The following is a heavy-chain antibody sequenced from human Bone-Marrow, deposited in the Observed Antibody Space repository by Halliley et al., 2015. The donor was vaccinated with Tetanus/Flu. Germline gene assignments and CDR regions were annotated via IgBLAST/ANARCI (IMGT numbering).Heavy chain of an antibody. CDR3: ASLVLRTYPLDY. Sequence: TLSLTCTVYGGPIIDYSWSWIRQPPGKGLQWIGYIHHSGSTNYDPSLKSRVTMSVDKSKKYFSLTLRSVTAADTAIYYCASLVLRTYPLDYWGQGILVAVS. CDR2: IHHSGST. J-gene: IGHJ4*02. D-gene: IGHD3-9*01. CDR1: GGPIIDYS. V-gene: IGHV4-59*12.